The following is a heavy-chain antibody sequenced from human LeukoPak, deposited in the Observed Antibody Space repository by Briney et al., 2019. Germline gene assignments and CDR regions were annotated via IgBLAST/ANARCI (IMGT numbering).Heavy chain of an antibody. Sequence: GGSLRLSCAASGFTFSSYGMHWVRQAPGKGLEWVAFIRYDGCNKYYADSVKGRFTISRDNSKNTLYLQMNSLRAEDTAVYYCAKVRGYSYGYGYYFDYWGQGTLVTVSS. CDR3: AKVRGYSYGYGYYFDY. V-gene: IGHV3-30*02. D-gene: IGHD5-18*01. CDR1: GFTFSSYG. CDR2: IRYDGCNK. J-gene: IGHJ4*02.